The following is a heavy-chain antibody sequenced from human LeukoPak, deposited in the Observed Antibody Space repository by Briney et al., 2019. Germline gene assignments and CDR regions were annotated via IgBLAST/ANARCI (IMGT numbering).Heavy chain of an antibody. V-gene: IGHV3-7*03. J-gene: IGHJ4*02. Sequence: GGSLRLSCAASGFTVSSIHMVWVRQAPGKGLEWVANIKQDGSEKYYVDSVKGRFTISRENAKNSLYLQMNSLRAEDTAVYYCARDGVQPFDYWGQGTLVTVSS. CDR3: ARDGVQPFDY. CDR1: GFTVSSIH. D-gene: IGHD2-2*01. CDR2: IKQDGSEK.